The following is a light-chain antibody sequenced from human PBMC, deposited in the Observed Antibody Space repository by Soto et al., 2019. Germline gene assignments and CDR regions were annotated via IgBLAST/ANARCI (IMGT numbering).Light chain of an antibody. CDR1: QSVHTF. Sequence: EIVLTQSPDTLSLSPGEGASLSCRASQSVHTFLAWYQQKPGQPPRLLIYGASTRATGVPARFSGSGSGTDFTLTISILEPEDFAVYYCHQRSNWPPDTFGQGTRLDI. J-gene: IGKJ5*01. CDR2: GAS. CDR3: HQRSNWPPDT. V-gene: IGKV3-11*01.